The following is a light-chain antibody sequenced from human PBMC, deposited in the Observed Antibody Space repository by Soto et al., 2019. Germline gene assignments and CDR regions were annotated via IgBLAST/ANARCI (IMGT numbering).Light chain of an antibody. CDR1: SGDVGAYNY. CDR2: DVS. CDR3: GSYTTITTMI. Sequence: QSVLTQPASVSGSPGQSITISCAGTSGDVGAYNYVTWFQQYPGKVPKLIIYDVSDRPSGVSDRFSGAKSGNTASLTISGLLAEDAADYYCGSYTTITTMIFGGGTKLTVL. J-gene: IGLJ2*01. V-gene: IGLV2-14*01.